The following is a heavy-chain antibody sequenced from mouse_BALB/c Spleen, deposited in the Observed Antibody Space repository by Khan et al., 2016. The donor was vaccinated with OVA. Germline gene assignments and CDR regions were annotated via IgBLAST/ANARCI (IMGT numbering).Heavy chain of an antibody. CDR3: PRSKLYAMDY. CDR1: GYTFTSYY. Sequence: QVQLQQSGAELVKPGASVKLSCKASGYTFTSYYIYWVKQRPGQGLEWIGEINPTNGGTNFNEKFKSKATPTVDKSSSTAHMLFCSLTSGDSAVSYCPRSKLYAMDYWGQGTSVTVSS. V-gene: IGHV1S81*02. CDR2: INPTNGGT. J-gene: IGHJ4*01.